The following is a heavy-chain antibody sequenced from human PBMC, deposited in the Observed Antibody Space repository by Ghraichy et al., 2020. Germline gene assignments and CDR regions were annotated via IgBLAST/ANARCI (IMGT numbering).Heavy chain of an antibody. CDR2: T. V-gene: IGHV4-59*09. Sequence: TNYNPSLNSLVTISGDTSKNQFSLKLSSVTAADTAVYYCARGRDCGDDCSSDYYYGMDVWGQGTTVTVSS. D-gene: IGHD2-21*02. CDR3: ARGRDCGDDCSSDYYYGMDV. J-gene: IGHJ6*02.